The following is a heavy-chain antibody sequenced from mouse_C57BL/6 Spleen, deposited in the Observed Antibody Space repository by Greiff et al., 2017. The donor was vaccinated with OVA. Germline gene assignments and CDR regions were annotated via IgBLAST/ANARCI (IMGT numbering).Heavy chain of an antibody. CDR3: ARRTPLYYAMDY. V-gene: IGHV5-17*01. J-gene: IGHJ4*01. Sequence: EVHLVESGGGLVKPGGSLKLSCAASGFTFSDYGMHWVRQAPEKGLEWVAYISSGSSTISYADTVKGRFTISRDNAKNTLFLQMTSLRSEDTAMDYGARRTPLYYAMDYWGQGTSVTVSA. CDR1: GFTFSDYG. CDR2: ISSGSSTI. D-gene: IGHD3-3*01.